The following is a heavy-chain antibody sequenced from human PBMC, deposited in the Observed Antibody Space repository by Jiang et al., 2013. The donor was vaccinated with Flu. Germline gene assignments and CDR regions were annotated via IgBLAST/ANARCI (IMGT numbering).Heavy chain of an antibody. Sequence: LLKPSETLSLTCTVSGGSISSYYWSWIRQPPGKGLEWIGYIYYSGNTNYNPSLKSRVTISVDTSKNQFSLKLSSVTAADTALYYCASGTVGTLPYGAFDICGQGTMVTVSS. CDR3: ASGTVGTLPYGAFDI. D-gene: IGHD1-1*01. CDR2: IYYSGNT. J-gene: IGHJ3*02. V-gene: IGHV4-59*01. CDR1: GGSISSYY.